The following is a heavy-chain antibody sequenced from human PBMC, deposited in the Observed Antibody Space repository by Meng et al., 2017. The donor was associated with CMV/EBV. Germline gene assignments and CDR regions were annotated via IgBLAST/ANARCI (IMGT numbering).Heavy chain of an antibody. D-gene: IGHD2-15*01. CDR2: INHSGST. CDR3: ASSLTYPDY. V-gene: IGHV4-34*01. CDR1: GGSFSGYY. J-gene: IGHJ4*02. Sequence: RLQQWGVGLLTPSETLSLTCAVYGGSFSGYYWSWIRQPPGKGLEWIGEINHSGSTNYNPSLKSRVTISVDTSKNQFSLKLSSVTAADTAVYYCASSLTYPDYWGQGTLVTVSS.